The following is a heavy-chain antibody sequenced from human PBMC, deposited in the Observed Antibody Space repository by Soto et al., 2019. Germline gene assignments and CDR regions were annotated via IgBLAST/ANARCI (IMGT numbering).Heavy chain of an antibody. CDR1: GGSISSGDYY. Sequence: SETLSLTCTVSGGSISSGDYYWSWIRQPPGKGLEWIGYIYYSGTTYYNPSLKSRVTISLDTSKNRFSLKLSSVTAADTAVYYCALRFGTAWGQGTTVTVSS. J-gene: IGHJ6*02. D-gene: IGHD5-12*01. CDR3: ALRFGTA. CDR2: IYYSGTT. V-gene: IGHV4-30-4*01.